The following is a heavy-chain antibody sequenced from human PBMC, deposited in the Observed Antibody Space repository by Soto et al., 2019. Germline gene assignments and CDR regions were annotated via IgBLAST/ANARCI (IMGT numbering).Heavy chain of an antibody. CDR3: VSVCGGDCYYGAFDI. CDR1: GYTFTSYG. V-gene: IGHV1-18*04. D-gene: IGHD2-21*02. J-gene: IGHJ3*02. Sequence: GASVKVSCKASGYTFTSYGISWVRQAPGQGLEWMGWISAYNGNTNYAQKLQGRVTMTTDTSTSTAYMELRSLRSDDTAVYYCVSVCGGDCYYGAFDIWGQGTMVTVSS. CDR2: ISAYNGNT.